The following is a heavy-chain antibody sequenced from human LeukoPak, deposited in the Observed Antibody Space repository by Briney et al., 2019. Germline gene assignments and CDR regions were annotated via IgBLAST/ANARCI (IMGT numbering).Heavy chain of an antibody. CDR2: IKHDGSDK. V-gene: IGHV3-7*01. CDR1: EFSVGSNY. D-gene: IGHD3-10*01. Sequence: GGSLRLSCAASEFSVGSNYMTWVRQAPGKGLEWVANIKHDGSDKYYLDSVKGRFTLSRDNARSTLYLQMNSLRTEDTAVYYCTRDPRVLDYWGQGTLVTVSS. CDR3: TRDPRVLDY. J-gene: IGHJ4*02.